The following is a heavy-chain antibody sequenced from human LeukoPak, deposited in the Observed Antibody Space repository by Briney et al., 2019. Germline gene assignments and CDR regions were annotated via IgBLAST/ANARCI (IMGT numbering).Heavy chain of an antibody. V-gene: IGHV1-69*05. CDR1: GFTVSSNY. Sequence: GGSLRLSCAASGFTVSSNYMSWVRQAPGQGLEWMGRIIPIFGTANYAQKFQGRVTITTDESTSTAYMELSSLRSEDTAVYYCARGTVTTFLEHYFDYWGQGTLVTVSS. CDR3: ARGTVTTFLEHYFDY. D-gene: IGHD4-11*01. CDR2: IIPIFGTA. J-gene: IGHJ4*02.